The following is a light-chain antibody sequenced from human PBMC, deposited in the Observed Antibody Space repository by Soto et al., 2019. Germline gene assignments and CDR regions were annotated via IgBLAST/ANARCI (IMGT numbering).Light chain of an antibody. CDR1: QSVTSNY. CDR2: GAS. J-gene: IGKJ5*01. CDR3: QQRSNWPSIT. V-gene: IGKV3D-20*02. Sequence: DIVLTQSPGTLSLSPGERATLSCRASQSVTSNYLAWYQQKPGQAPRLLIHGASSRATGIPDRFSGSGSGTDFTLTISRLEPEDFVVYYCQQRSNWPSITFGQGTRLEIK.